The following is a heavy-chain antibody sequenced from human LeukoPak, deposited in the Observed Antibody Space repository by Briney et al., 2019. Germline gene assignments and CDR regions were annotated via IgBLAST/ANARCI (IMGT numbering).Heavy chain of an antibody. CDR2: ISYGGST. V-gene: IGHV4-39*07. Sequence: SETLSLTCTVSGGSINSGSFYWGWIRQPPGKGLEWIGSISYGGSTYYNPSLKSRVTISVDTSKNQFSLKLSSVTAADTAVYYCAGAGLSISGRPGAFDIWGQGTMVTVSS. J-gene: IGHJ3*02. CDR1: GGSINSGSFY. D-gene: IGHD6-19*01. CDR3: AGAGLSISGRPGAFDI.